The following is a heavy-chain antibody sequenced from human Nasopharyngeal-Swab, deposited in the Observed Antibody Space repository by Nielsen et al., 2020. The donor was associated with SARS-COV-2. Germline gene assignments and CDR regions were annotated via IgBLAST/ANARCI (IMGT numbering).Heavy chain of an antibody. CDR2: ISWNSGSI. Sequence: SLRLSCAASGFTFDDYAMHWVRQTPGKGLEWVSGISWNSGSIGYADSVKGRFTISRDNAKNTVYLQMNSLRGEDTAVYYCTRVDVHDAFDMWGQGTMVTVSS. V-gene: IGHV3-9*01. J-gene: IGHJ3*02. CDR1: GFTFDDYA. CDR3: TRVDVHDAFDM. D-gene: IGHD3-16*01.